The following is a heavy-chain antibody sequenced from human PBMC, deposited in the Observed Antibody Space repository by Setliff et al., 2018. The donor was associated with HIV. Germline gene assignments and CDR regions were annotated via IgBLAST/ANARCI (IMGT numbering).Heavy chain of an antibody. CDR1: GGSMSSYY. Sequence: SETLSLTCTVSGGSMSSYYWSWIRQPPGKGLEWIGSIYYTGSTDYNPSLMSRVTISLDTSKNHLSLKLTSLTAADTAVYYCGRLETGPATSAYGPFNSWGQGKMVTVSS. V-gene: IGHV4-59*12. CDR2: IYYTGST. D-gene: IGHD4-17*01. CDR3: GRLETGPATSAYGPFNS. J-gene: IGHJ4*02.